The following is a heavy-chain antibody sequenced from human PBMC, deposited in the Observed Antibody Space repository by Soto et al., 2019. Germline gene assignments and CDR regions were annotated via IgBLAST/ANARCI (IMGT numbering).Heavy chain of an antibody. CDR2: IYYSGST. J-gene: IGHJ3*02. CDR3: ARGYYDSSGYYIDVFDI. D-gene: IGHD3-22*01. Sequence: SLTCTVSGGSISSGDYYWSWIRQPPGKGLEWIGYIYYSGSTYYNPSLKSRVTISVDTSKNQFSLNLSSVTAADTAVYYCARGYYDSSGYYIDVFDIWGQGTMVTVSS. V-gene: IGHV4-30-4*01. CDR1: GGSISSGDYY.